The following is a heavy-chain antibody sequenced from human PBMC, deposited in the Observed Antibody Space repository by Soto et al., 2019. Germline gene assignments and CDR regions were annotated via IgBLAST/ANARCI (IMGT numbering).Heavy chain of an antibody. CDR2: IKQDGSEK. D-gene: IGHD6-13*01. V-gene: IGHV3-7*01. J-gene: IGHJ6*04. CDR3: ARIASTGRGWDV. CDR1: GFTFSNYW. Sequence: EVQLVASGGGLVQPGGSLRLSCAASGFTFSNYWMSWVRQAPVKGLEWVGNIKQDGSEKNYVDFVEGRFTISSDNAENSLNLQVNSLRVEDTAVYYCARIASTGRGWDVWGKGTTVVVSS.